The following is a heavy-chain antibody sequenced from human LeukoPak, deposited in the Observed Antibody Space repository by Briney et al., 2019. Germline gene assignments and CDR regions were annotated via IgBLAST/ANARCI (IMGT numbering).Heavy chain of an antibody. D-gene: IGHD1-26*01. CDR3: ARAGGSSPRDY. Sequence: ASVKVSCKASGGTFSSYAISWVRQAPGQGLEWMGRIIPILGIANYAQKFQGRVTITADKSTSTAYMELSSLRSEDTAVYYCARAGGSSPRDYWGQGTLVTVSS. J-gene: IGHJ4*02. V-gene: IGHV1-69*04. CDR1: GGTFSSYA. CDR2: IIPILGIA.